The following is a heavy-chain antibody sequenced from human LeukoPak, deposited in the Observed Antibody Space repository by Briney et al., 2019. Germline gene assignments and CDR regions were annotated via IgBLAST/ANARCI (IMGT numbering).Heavy chain of an antibody. J-gene: IGHJ6*03. V-gene: IGHV1-69*05. Sequence: ASVKVSCKASGGTFSSYAISWVRQAPGQGLEWMGGIIPIFGTASYAQKFQGRVTMTRDTSTSTVYMELSSLRSEDTAVYYCARDLIRSTVVSYYYMDVWGKGTTVTVSS. CDR2: IIPIFGTA. CDR1: GGTFSSYA. CDR3: ARDLIRSTVVSYYYMDV. D-gene: IGHD4-11*01.